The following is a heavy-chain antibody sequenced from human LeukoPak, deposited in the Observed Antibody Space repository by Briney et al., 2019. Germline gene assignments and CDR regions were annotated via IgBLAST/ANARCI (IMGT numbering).Heavy chain of an antibody. Sequence: ASVKVSCKASGYTFTSYGISWVRQAPGQGVEGMGWISAYNGNTNYAQKLQGRVTMTTETAPSTAYLELRNLRADYKAVYCFSXXXXXXXXXXXXGTLVTVSS. CDR3: SXXXXXXXXX. J-gene: IGHJ4*02. CDR1: GYTFTSYG. CDR2: ISAYNGNT. V-gene: IGHV1-18*01.